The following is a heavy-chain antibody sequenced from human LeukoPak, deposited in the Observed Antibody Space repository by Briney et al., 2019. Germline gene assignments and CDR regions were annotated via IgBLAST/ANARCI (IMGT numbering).Heavy chain of an antibody. CDR3: ASSRSYDYVWGSSIGAIDY. CDR1: GFTSSSYS. Sequence: GGSLRLSCAASGFTSSSYSMNWVRQAPGKGLEWVSSISSSSSYIYYADSVKGRFTISRDNAKNSLYLQMNSLRAEDTAVYYCASSRSYDYVWGSSIGAIDYWGQGTLVTVSS. CDR2: ISSSSSYI. V-gene: IGHV3-21*01. J-gene: IGHJ4*02. D-gene: IGHD3-16*01.